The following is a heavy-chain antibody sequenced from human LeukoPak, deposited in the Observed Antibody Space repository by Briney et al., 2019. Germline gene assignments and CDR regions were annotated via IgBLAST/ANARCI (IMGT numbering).Heavy chain of an antibody. Sequence: PGGSLRLSCAASGFTFSSYVMHWVRQAPGKGLEWVAIISYDGSNEYYADSVKGRFTISRDNSKNTLYLQMNSLRAEDAAVYYCAKARFQLAGYGGGFDYWGQGTLVTVSS. D-gene: IGHD5-12*01. CDR2: ISYDGSNE. CDR3: AKARFQLAGYGGGFDY. CDR1: GFTFSSYV. J-gene: IGHJ4*02. V-gene: IGHV3-30*04.